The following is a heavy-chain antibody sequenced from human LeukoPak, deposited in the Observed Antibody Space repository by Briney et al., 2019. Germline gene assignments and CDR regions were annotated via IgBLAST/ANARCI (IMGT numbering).Heavy chain of an antibody. CDR2: IGTSGSDM. V-gene: IGHV3-21*01. CDR1: GFTFSNYN. D-gene: IGHD4-23*01. Sequence: GGSLRLSCAASGFTFSNYNMNWVRQAPGKGLEWVSSIGTSGSDMYYVDSVKGRFAISRDNAKNSLYLQMNSLRAEDTAVYYCARDTHSRYGGNENDYWGQGTLVTVSS. J-gene: IGHJ4*02. CDR3: ARDTHSRYGGNENDY.